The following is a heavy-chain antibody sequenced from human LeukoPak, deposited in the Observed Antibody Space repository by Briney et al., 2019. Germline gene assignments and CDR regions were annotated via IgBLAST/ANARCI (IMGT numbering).Heavy chain of an antibody. CDR2: ISTSSSYI. Sequence: PGGSLRLSCAASGLTFSIHWMNWVRQAPGKGLEWVSSISTSSSYIYYADSVKGRFTISRDNAKKSLYLHMNSLRAEDTAIYYCARGFDNLGSGWYSYWGQGTLVTVSS. V-gene: IGHV3-21*01. D-gene: IGHD6-19*01. J-gene: IGHJ4*02. CDR3: ARGFDNLGSGWYSY. CDR1: GLTFSIHW.